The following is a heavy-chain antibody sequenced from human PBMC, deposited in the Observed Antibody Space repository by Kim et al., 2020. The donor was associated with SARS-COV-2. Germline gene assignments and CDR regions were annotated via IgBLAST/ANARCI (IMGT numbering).Heavy chain of an antibody. CDR3: AKSGQLDN. J-gene: IGHJ4*02. V-gene: IGHV3-23*01. CDR1: GFTFSSYA. CDR2: ITDSGGRT. Sequence: GGSLRLSCAASGFTFSSYAMSWVRQAPGKGLEWVSSITDSGGRTSYAASVKGRFTISRDNSKNSLYLQMNSLRAEDTALYYCAKSGQLDNWGQGTLVTVSS. D-gene: IGHD5-12*01.